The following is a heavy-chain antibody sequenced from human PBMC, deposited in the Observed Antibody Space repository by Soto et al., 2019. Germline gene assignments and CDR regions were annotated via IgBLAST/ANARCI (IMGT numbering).Heavy chain of an antibody. CDR2: INHSGST. V-gene: IGHV4-34*01. J-gene: IGHJ4*02. Sequence: PSETLCLTCAVDGGSFSGYYWSWIRQPPGKGLEWIGEINHSGSTNYNPSLKSRVTISVDTSKNQFSLKLSSVTAADTAVYYCARMNYYDTSGYPFDYWGQGMMVTVSS. CDR1: GGSFSGYY. CDR3: ARMNYYDTSGYPFDY. D-gene: IGHD3-22*01.